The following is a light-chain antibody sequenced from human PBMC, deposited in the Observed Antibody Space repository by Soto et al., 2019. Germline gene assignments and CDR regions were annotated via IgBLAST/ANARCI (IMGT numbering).Light chain of an antibody. Sequence: QSALTQPASVSGSPGQSITISCTGTSSDVGGYNYGSWYQQHPGKAPKLMIYDVSNRPSGVSNRVSGSKSGNTASLTISGLQAEDEADYYCSSYTSSSTVFGGGTKVTVL. CDR2: DVS. CDR3: SSYTSSSTV. V-gene: IGLV2-14*01. CDR1: SSDVGGYNY. J-gene: IGLJ2*01.